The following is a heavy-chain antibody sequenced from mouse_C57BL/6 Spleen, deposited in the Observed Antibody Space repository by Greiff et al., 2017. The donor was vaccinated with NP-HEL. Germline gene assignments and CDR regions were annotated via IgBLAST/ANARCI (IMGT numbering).Heavy chain of an antibody. CDR1: GYTFTDYY. J-gene: IGHJ2*01. D-gene: IGHD1-1*01. CDR2: INPYNGGT. Sequence: EVQLQQSGPELVKPGASVKMSCKASGYTFTDYYMNWVKQSHGKSLEWIGVINPYNGGTSYNQKFKGKATLTVDKSSSTAYMELNSLTSEDSAVYYCARGATVVAPYFDYWGQGTTLTVSS. V-gene: IGHV1-19*01. CDR3: ARGATVVAPYFDY.